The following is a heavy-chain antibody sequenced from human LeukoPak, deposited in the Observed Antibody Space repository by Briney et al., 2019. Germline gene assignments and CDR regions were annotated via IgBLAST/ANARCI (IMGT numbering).Heavy chain of an antibody. CDR1: GFTFGDYL. D-gene: IGHD6-19*01. CDR3: SRGSGWLSVY. Sequence: GGSLRLSCTASGFTFGDYLMSWFRQAPGKGPEWIGFISGGTTEYAASVKGRFTISRDDSTSIAYLQMNSLTTEDTAVYYCSRGSGWLSVYWGRGTLVTVSS. J-gene: IGHJ4*02. V-gene: IGHV3-49*03. CDR2: ISGGTT.